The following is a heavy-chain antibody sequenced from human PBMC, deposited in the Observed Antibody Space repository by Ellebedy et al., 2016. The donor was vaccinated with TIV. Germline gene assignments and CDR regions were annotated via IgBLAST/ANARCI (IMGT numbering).Heavy chain of an antibody. CDR3: ARDSWGGSFLVANYFDS. D-gene: IGHD2-15*01. CDR2: IWSDGSNT. Sequence: GESLKISXEASGFRFSSHGMHWVRQAPGKGLEWVASIWSDGSNTYYPDSVKGRFTISRDNSMNTLYLQANSLRAEDTAVYYCARDSWGGSFLVANYFDSWGQGTLVSVSS. J-gene: IGHJ4*02. V-gene: IGHV3-30*02. CDR1: GFRFSSHG.